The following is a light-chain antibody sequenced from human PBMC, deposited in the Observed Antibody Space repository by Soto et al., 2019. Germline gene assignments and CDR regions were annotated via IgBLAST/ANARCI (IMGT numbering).Light chain of an antibody. Sequence: QSALTQPASVSGSPGQTITISCTGTSSDVGYYGYVSWYQHHPDKAPKLIIYEVSNRPSGISNRFSGSKSGNTASLTISGLQAEDEADYYCTSDTGSNVVLFGGGTQLTVL. V-gene: IGLV2-14*01. CDR2: EVS. CDR3: TSDTGSNVVL. CDR1: SSDVGYYGY. J-gene: IGLJ2*01.